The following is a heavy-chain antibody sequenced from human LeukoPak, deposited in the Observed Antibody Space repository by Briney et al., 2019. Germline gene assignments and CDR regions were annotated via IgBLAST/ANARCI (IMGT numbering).Heavy chain of an antibody. CDR3: AKDAPGQDIVVVPAALYYFDY. Sequence: GGSLRLSCAASGFTFSSYAMSWVRQAPGKGLEWVSAFSGSGGSTYYADSVKGRFTISRDNSKNTLYLQMNSLRAEDTAVYYCAKDAPGQDIVVVPAALYYFDYWGQGTLVTVSS. J-gene: IGHJ4*02. V-gene: IGHV3-23*01. D-gene: IGHD2-2*01. CDR1: GFTFSSYA. CDR2: FSGSGGST.